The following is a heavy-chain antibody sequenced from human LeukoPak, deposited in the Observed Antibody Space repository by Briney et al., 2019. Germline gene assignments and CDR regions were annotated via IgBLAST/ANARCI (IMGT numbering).Heavy chain of an antibody. CDR1: GYTFTSYA. V-gene: IGHV7-4-1*02. J-gene: IGHJ4*02. D-gene: IGHD2-15*01. Sequence: ASVKVSCKASGYTFTSYAMNWVRQAPGQGLEWMGWINTNTGNPTYAQGFTGRFVFSLDTSVSTAYLQISSLKAEDTAVYYCARDPPLQLYCSGGSCESGDYWGQGTLVTVSS. CDR2: INTNTGNP. CDR3: ARDPPLQLYCSGGSCESGDY.